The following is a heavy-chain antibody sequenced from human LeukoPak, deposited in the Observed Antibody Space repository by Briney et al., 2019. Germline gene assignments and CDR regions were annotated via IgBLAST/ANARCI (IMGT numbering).Heavy chain of an antibody. CDR1: GYTLTELS. CDR3: ATLCSGGSCFDRYYYYYMDV. CDR2: FDPEDGET. J-gene: IGHJ6*03. Sequence: ASVKVSCKVSGYTLTELSMHWVRQAPGKGLEWMGGFDPEDGETIYAQKFQGRVTMTEDTSTDTAYMELSSLRSEDTAVYYCATLCSGGSCFDRYYYYYMDVWGKGTTVTVS. V-gene: IGHV1-24*01. D-gene: IGHD2-15*01.